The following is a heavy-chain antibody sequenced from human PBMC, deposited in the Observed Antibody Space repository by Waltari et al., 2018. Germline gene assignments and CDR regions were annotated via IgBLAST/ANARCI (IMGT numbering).Heavy chain of an antibody. J-gene: IGHJ4*02. CDR2: INTNTGNP. V-gene: IGHV7-4-1*02. Sequence: QVQLVQSGAEVKKPGSSVKVSCKASGGTFSSYAMNWVRQAPGQGLEWMGWINTNTGNPTYAQGFTGRFVFSLDTSVSTAYLQISSLKAEDTAVYYCASPGIAVAGTDRFDYWGQGTLVTVSS. CDR1: GGTFSSYA. CDR3: ASPGIAVAGTDRFDY. D-gene: IGHD6-19*01.